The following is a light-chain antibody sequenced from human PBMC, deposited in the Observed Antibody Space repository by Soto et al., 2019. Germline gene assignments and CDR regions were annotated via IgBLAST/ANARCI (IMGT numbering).Light chain of an antibody. CDR2: GAS. CDR3: QHYANWPLT. CDR1: QSVSSSY. V-gene: IGKV3-20*01. Sequence: EIVLTQSPGTLSLSPGERATLSCRASQSVSSSYLAWYQQKPGQAPRLLIYGASSRATGIPDRFSGSWSGTDFTLTISRLEPEDFAVYYCQHYANWPLTFGGGTKVESK. J-gene: IGKJ4*01.